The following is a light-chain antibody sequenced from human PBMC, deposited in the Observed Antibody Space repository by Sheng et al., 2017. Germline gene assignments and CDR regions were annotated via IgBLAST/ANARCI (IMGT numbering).Light chain of an antibody. V-gene: IGLV2-8*01. J-gene: IGLJ2*01. CDR2: EVS. CDR1: SSDVGVYNY. CDR3: SSYAGSNGVL. Sequence: QSALTQPPSASGSPGQSVTISCTGTSSDVGVYNYVSWYQQHPGKAPKLMIYEVSKRPSGVPDRFSGSKSGNTASLTVSGLQSEDEADYYCSSYAGSNGVLFGGGTQADRP.